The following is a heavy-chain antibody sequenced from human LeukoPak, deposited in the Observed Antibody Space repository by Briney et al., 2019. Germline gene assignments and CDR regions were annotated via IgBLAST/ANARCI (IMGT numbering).Heavy chain of an antibody. CDR1: GITFSSYE. J-gene: IGHJ4*02. Sequence: PGGSLRLSCAASGITFSSYEMNWVRQAPGKGLEWVSYISSSGSTIYYADSVKGRFTISRDNAKNSLYLQMNSLRAEDTAVYYCARYYGAGNYFFDYWGQGTLVTVSS. CDR2: ISSSGSTI. CDR3: ARYYGAGNYFFDY. D-gene: IGHD3-10*01. V-gene: IGHV3-48*03.